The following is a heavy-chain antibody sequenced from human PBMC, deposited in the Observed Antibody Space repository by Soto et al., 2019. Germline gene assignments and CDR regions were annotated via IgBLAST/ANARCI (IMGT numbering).Heavy chain of an antibody. V-gene: IGHV5-10-1*01. Sequence: GESLKISCKGSGYSFTSYWISWVRQMPGKGLEWMGRIDPSDSYTNYSPSFQGHVTISADKSISTAYLQWSSLKASDTAMYYCASTIAARPFYYGMDVWGQGTTVTVSS. CDR3: ASTIAARPFYYGMDV. J-gene: IGHJ6*02. D-gene: IGHD6-6*01. CDR2: IDPSDSYT. CDR1: GYSFTSYW.